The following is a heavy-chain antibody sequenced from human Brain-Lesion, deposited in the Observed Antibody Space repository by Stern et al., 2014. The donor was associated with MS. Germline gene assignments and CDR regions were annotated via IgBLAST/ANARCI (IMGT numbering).Heavy chain of an antibody. CDR3: ARVYNTIYGIVTQRGSGMDV. CDR1: GFTFGNYW. D-gene: IGHD3-3*01. J-gene: IGHJ6*02. V-gene: IGHV3-7*01. CDR2: IKEDGTEK. Sequence: EMQLVESGGGLVQPGGSLTISCTAAGFTFGNYWMTWVRQAPGKGLEWGANIKEDGTEKHDVGAVKGRFTISRDNARNSLYLQMNSLRVEDTALYYCARVYNTIYGIVTQRGSGMDVWGQGTTVIVSS.